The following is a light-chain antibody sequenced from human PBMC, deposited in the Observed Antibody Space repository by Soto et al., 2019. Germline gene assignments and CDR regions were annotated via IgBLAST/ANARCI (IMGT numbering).Light chain of an antibody. V-gene: IGKV1-5*03. CDR2: KAS. Sequence: DIQMTQSPSTLSAYVGDRVTITCRASQNIRYWLAWYQQKPGKAPRLLIYKASSLESGVPSRFSGGGSGTEFTLTISXXXXXXXXTYYCQQYDSSSTFGGGTKVEIK. CDR3: QQYDSSST. J-gene: IGKJ4*01. CDR1: QNIRYW.